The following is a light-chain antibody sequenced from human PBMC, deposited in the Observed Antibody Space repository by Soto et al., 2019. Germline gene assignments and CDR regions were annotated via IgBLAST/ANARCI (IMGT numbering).Light chain of an antibody. CDR3: QQYGSSPPYT. Sequence: EIVLTQSPGTLSLSPGERATLSCRASQSVSSSYLAWYQQKPGQAPRLLIYGASSRATGIPDRFSGSGSGTYFPFTLSRLEPEDFAGYYCQQYGSSPPYTFGQGTKLEIK. CDR2: GAS. CDR1: QSVSSSY. V-gene: IGKV3-20*01. J-gene: IGKJ2*01.